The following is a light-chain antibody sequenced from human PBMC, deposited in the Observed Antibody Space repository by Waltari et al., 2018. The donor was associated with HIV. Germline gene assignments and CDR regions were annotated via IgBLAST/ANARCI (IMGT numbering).Light chain of an antibody. CDR1: TLPKQY. CDR3: QSSDISGNYWV. CDR2: KDR. V-gene: IGLV3-25*03. Sequence: SYGLTQPPSVSVSPGQTATITCSGDTLPKQYGYWYQQKPGHAPVMVRYKDRERPSGILARFSGSSSATTATLTISGVQPEDEADYYCQSSDISGNYWVLGGGTKWTVL. J-gene: IGLJ2*01.